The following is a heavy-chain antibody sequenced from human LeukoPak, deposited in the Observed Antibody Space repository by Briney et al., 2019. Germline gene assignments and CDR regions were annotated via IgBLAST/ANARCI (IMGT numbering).Heavy chain of an antibody. D-gene: IGHD6-13*01. CDR1: GFTFSSYA. CDR2: ISGSGGST. CDR3: AKDSAAAAVTRRYFDY. J-gene: IGHJ4*02. Sequence: PGGSLRLSCAASGFTFSSYAMNWVRQAPGKGLEWVSAISGSGGSTYYADSVKGRFTISRDNSKNTLYLQMNSLRAEDTAVYYCAKDSAAAAVTRRYFDYWGQGTLVTVSS. V-gene: IGHV3-23*01.